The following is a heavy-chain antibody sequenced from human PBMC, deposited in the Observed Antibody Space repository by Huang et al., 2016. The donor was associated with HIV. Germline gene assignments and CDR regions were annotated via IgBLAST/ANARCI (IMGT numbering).Heavy chain of an antibody. J-gene: IGHJ4*02. V-gene: IGHV1-69*13. D-gene: IGHD3-22*01. CDR2: TIPSFGTA. CDR3: ARARGYYDSSVSYYFDY. Sequence: QVQLVQSGAEVKKPGSSVKVSCKASGGTFSSYAISWVRQAPGQGLGGMGGTIPSFGTANDAQKVQGRVTITADESTSTAYMELSSLRSEDTAVYYCARARGYYDSSVSYYFDYWGQGTLVTVSS. CDR1: GGTFSSYA.